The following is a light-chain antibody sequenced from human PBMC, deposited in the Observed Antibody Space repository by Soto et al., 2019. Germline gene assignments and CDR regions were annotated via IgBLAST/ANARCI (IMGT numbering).Light chain of an antibody. CDR2: GAS. CDR1: QSVSSN. V-gene: IGKV3-15*01. Sequence: EIVMTQSPATLSVSPGERATLSCRASQSVSSNLAWYQQKPGQAPRLLIYGASTRATGIPARFSGSGSGTEFTLTITSLQSEDFAVYYWQQYNYWHTFGQGTKVDIK. J-gene: IGKJ1*01. CDR3: QQYNYWHT.